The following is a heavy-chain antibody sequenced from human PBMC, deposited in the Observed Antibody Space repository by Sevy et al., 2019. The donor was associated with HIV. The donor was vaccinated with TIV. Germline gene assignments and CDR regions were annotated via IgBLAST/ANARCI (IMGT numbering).Heavy chain of an antibody. CDR2: ISSNGDNA. CDR1: GFTFRTYA. V-gene: IGHV3-30-3*01. Sequence: GGSLRLSCAASGFTFRTYALHWVRQAPGRGLEWLALISSNGDNAFYANSVGGRLTVSRDNSMNTLSLQMSSLTAEDTAVYYCARGPEWELTSFLSHWGQGTLVTVSS. J-gene: IGHJ4*02. CDR3: ARGPEWELTSFLSH. D-gene: IGHD1-26*01.